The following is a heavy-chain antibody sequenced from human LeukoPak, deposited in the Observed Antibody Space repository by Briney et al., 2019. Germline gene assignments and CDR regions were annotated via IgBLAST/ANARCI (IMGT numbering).Heavy chain of an antibody. J-gene: IGHJ4*02. V-gene: IGHV3-48*01. CDR2: ISSGGNTT. CDR3: APLGCGGSCYRFDY. Sequence: GGPLRLSCAASGFTFSRFSMNWVRQAPDKGLEWVSYISSGGNTTYYADSVKGRFTISRDNSKNTLYLQMNSLRAEDTAVYYCAPLGCGGSCYRFDYWGQGTLVTVSS. CDR1: GFTFSRFS. D-gene: IGHD2-15*01.